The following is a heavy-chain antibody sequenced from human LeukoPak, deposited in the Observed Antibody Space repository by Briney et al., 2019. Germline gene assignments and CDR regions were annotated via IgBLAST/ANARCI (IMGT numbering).Heavy chain of an antibody. CDR2: IYYSGST. Sequence: SETLSLTCTVSGGSISSGGYYGSWIRQHPGKGLVWIGYIYYSGSTYYNPSLKSRVTKSVDTLKNQISLKLTSVTAAYTAVYYCAIGRDSFNSWGQGTLVTVSS. V-gene: IGHV4-31*03. J-gene: IGHJ4*02. CDR1: GGSISSGGYY. CDR3: AIGRDSFNS.